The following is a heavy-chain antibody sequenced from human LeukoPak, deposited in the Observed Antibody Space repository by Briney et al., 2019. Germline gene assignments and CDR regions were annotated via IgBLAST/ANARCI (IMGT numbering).Heavy chain of an antibody. J-gene: IGHJ4*02. CDR2: INPNSGGT. CDR1: GYTFTGYY. CDR3: AREEMATIYDY. D-gene: IGHD5-24*01. V-gene: IGHV1-2*02. Sequence: ASVKVSCKASGYTFTGYYMHWVRQAPGQGLEWMGWINPNSGGTNYAQKFQGRVAMTRDTSISTAYMELSRLRSDDTAVYCCAREEMATIYDYWGQGTLVTVSS.